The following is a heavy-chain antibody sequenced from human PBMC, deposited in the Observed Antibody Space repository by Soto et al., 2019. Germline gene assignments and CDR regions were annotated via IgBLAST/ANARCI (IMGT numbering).Heavy chain of an antibody. J-gene: IGHJ4*02. CDR1: GFTFSSYG. CDR2: IWYDGSNK. Sequence: GGSLRLSCAASGFTFSSYGMHWVRQAPGKGLEWVAVIWYDGSNKYYADSVKGRFTISRDNSKNTLYLQMNSLRAEDTAVYYCARDQAAAGISPAGYWGQGTLVTVSS. CDR3: ARDQAAAGISPAGY. V-gene: IGHV3-33*01. D-gene: IGHD6-13*01.